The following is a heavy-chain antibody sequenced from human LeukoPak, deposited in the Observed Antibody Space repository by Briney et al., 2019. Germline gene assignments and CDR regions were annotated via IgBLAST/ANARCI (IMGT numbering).Heavy chain of an antibody. V-gene: IGHV1-2*02. CDR2: INPKSDET. D-gene: IGHD3-9*01. CDR3: ARDWEIRYSEGGFDY. CDR1: GYTFIGYY. J-gene: IGHJ4*02. Sequence: ASVKVSCKASGYTFIGYYMHWVRHAPGQGLEWMGWINPKSDETNYAQQFQGRVTVTRDTSISTAYMEPSGLRSDDSALYYCARDWEIRYSEGGFDYWGQGTLVTVSS.